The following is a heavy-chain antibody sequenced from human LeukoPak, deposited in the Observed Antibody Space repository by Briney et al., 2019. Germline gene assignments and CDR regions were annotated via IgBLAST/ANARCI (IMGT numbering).Heavy chain of an antibody. D-gene: IGHD3-3*02. V-gene: IGHV6-1*01. CDR3: ARGHIFGVVTKMTYFDY. CDR1: GDSVSSNSAA. CDR2: TYYRSKWYN. J-gene: IGHJ4*02. Sequence: SQTLSLTCAISGDSVSSNSAAWNWIRQSPSRGLEWLGRTYYRSKWYNDYAVSVKSRITINPDTSKNQFSLQLNSVTPEDTAVYYCARGHIFGVVTKMTYFDYWGQGTLVTVSS.